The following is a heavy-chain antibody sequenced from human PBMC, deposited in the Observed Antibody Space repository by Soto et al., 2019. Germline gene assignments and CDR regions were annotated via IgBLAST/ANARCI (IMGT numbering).Heavy chain of an antibody. CDR2: ISGSGGST. CDR1: GFTFSSYA. Sequence: PGGSLRLSCAASGFTFSSYAMSWVRQAPGKGLEWVSAISGSGGSTYYADSVKGRFTISRDNSKNTLYLQMNSLRAEDTAVYYCAKGLDIVVVVAAYYFDYWGQGTLVTVSS. D-gene: IGHD2-15*01. J-gene: IGHJ4*02. CDR3: AKGLDIVVVVAAYYFDY. V-gene: IGHV3-23*01.